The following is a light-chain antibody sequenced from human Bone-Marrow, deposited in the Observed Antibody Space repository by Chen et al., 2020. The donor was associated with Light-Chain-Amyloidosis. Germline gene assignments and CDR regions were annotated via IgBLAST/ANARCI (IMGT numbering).Light chain of an antibody. CDR2: SKF. CDR3: HSYDSDLRGSV. Sequence: QSVLTQPPSVSGAPGQRVAISCTGPRSNIGGGYDVNWLRQVPGAAPQLLVYSKFHRPSGVPDRFSVSRSGASASLAITGLQADDEATYYCHSYDSDLRGSVFGGGTKLTVL. J-gene: IGLJ3*02. V-gene: IGLV1-40*03. CDR1: RSNIGGGYD.